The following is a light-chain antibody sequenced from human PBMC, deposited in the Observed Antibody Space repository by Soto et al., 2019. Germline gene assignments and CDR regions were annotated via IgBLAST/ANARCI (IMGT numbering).Light chain of an antibody. CDR1: SSDVGGYNY. J-gene: IGLJ1*01. CDR3: SSYTSSSTLSYV. CDR2: EVS. V-gene: IGLV2-14*01. Sequence: QSALTQPASVSGSPGQSITISCTGTSSDVGGYNYVSWYQQHPGKAPKLMIYEVSNRPSGVSNRCSGSKSGNTASLTISGLQAEDEVDYYCSSYTSSSTLSYVFGTGTKLTVL.